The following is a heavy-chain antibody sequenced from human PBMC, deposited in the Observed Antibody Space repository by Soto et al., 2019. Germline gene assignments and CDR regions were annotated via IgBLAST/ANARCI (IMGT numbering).Heavy chain of an antibody. CDR1: GYTFTSYS. V-gene: IGHV1-3*01. CDR3: ARVFWSGPYNWFDP. J-gene: IGHJ5*02. CDR2: INAGNGNT. Sequence: ASVKVSSKASGYTFTSYSMHWVRQAPGQRLEWMGWINAGNGNTKYSQKFQGRVTITRDTSASTAYMELSSLRSEDTAVYYCARVFWSGPYNWFDPWGQGTLVTVSS. D-gene: IGHD3-3*01.